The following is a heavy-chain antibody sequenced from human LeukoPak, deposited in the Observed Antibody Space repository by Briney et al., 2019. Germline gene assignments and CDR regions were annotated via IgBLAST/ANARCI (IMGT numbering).Heavy chain of an antibody. Sequence: GGFLRLSCAASGFTFITYEMHWVRQAPGKGLEWVSSIGTGGKTKYYADSVKGRFTISRDNARNSLDLQMNSLRAEDTAVYYCSRDGPGYSFDYWGQGTLVTVSS. CDR3: SRDGPGYSFDY. D-gene: IGHD5-18*01. V-gene: IGHV3-48*03. CDR1: GFTFITYE. J-gene: IGHJ4*02. CDR2: IGTGGKTK.